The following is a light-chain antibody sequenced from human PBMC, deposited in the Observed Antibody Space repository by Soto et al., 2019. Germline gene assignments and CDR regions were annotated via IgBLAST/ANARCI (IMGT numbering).Light chain of an antibody. J-gene: IGLJ2*01. Sequence: QSALTQPASVSGSPGQSITISCTGTSSDVGGYNYVCWYQQHPGKVPKLIIHEVTNRPSGVSNRFSGSKSGNTASLSISGLQAEDEADYCCSSYTSTGTVVFGGGTKLTVL. V-gene: IGLV2-14*01. CDR2: EVT. CDR1: SSDVGGYNY. CDR3: SSYTSTGTVV.